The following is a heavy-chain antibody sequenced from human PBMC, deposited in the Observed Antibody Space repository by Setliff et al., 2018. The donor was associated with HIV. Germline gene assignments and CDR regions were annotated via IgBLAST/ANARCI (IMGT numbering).Heavy chain of an antibody. J-gene: IGHJ4*02. CDR2: IYYTGIT. V-gene: IGHV4-59*02. D-gene: IGHD2-21*02. CDR3: ARELYGGNSGPFDY. Sequence: ASETLSLTCSISGGSVTSYLWHWFRQPPGKGLEWIGYIYYTGITDNNPSLEGRVTISVDTSKNQVSLRLKSVTTADTAVYYCARELYGGNSGPFDYWGQGALVTVSS. CDR1: GGSVTSYL.